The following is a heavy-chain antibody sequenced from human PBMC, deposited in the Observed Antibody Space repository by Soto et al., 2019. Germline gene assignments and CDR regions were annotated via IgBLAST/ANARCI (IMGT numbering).Heavy chain of an antibody. J-gene: IGHJ4*02. V-gene: IGHV3-30*18. CDR3: ANDAGHCSGGSCSNFDY. Sequence: QVQLVESGGGVVQTGRSLRLSCAASGFIFSSYGMHWVRQAPGKGLEWVELISYDGSDKYYADYVKGRFTISRDNSKNTVYLQMNSLRDEDTAVYYCANDAGHCSGGSCSNFDYWGQGTLVIVSS. CDR2: ISYDGSDK. CDR1: GFIFSSYG. D-gene: IGHD2-15*01.